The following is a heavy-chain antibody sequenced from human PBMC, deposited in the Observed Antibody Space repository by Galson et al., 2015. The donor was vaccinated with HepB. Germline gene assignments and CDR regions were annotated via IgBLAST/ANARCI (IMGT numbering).Heavy chain of an antibody. CDR1: GYTFTSYY. Sequence: SVKVSCKASGYTFTSYYMHWVRQAPGQGLEWMGIINPSGGSTSYAQKFQGRVTMTRDTSTSTVYMELSSLRSEDTAVYYCARDLGGAVAGWFSQEVDYWGQGTLVTVSS. CDR2: INPSGGST. V-gene: IGHV1-46*03. CDR3: ARDLGGAVAGWFSQEVDY. D-gene: IGHD6-19*01. J-gene: IGHJ4*02.